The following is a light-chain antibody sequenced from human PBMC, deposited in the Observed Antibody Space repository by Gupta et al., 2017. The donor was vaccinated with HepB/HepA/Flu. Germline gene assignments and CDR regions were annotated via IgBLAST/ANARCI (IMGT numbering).Light chain of an antibody. V-gene: IGLV1-47*01. CDR2: RNS. CDR3: AAWDDSLSVV. CDR1: SSNIGSNY. J-gene: IGLJ2*01. Sequence: QSVLTQPPSASGTPGQRVTISCSGSSSNIGSNYVYWYQQVPGTAPKLLIYRNSERPSGVPDRFSGSKSGTSASLAISGRRAEDEANYYCAAWDDSLSVVFGGGTKLTVV.